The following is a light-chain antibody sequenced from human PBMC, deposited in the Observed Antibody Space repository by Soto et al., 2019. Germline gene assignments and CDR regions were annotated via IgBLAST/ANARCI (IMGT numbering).Light chain of an antibody. CDR3: QQYNSFTWT. J-gene: IGKJ1*01. Sequence: DIQMTQSPSTLSASVGDRVTITCRASQSISSWLAWYQQKPGKAPKLLIYDASSLESGAPSRFSGSGSGTEFTLTISSRQPDDFACYYCQQYNSFTWTFGQGPKVEI. V-gene: IGKV1-5*01. CDR1: QSISSW. CDR2: DAS.